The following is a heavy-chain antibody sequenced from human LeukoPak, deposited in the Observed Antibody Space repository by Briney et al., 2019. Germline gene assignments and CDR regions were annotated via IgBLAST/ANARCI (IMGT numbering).Heavy chain of an antibody. J-gene: IGHJ4*02. CDR1: GYSFTTYW. Sequence: GESLQISCKGSGYSFTTYWIGWVRQMPGKGLEWMGIIYPGDSDTRYSPSFQGQVTVSADKSITTAYLQWSSLKASDTAIYYCARREMTTSHFDFWGQGTLVTVSS. CDR2: IYPGDSDT. V-gene: IGHV5-51*01. CDR3: ARREMTTSHFDF. D-gene: IGHD5-24*01.